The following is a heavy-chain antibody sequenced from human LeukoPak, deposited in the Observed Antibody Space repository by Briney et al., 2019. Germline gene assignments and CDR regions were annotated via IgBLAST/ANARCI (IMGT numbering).Heavy chain of an antibody. J-gene: IGHJ5*02. Sequence: SETLSLTCTVSGGSISSYYWSWIRQPPGKGLEWIGYIYYSGSTNYNPSPKSRVTISVDTSKNQFSLKLSSVTAADTAVYYCALATRSGWFDPWGQGTLVTVSS. CDR2: IYYSGST. V-gene: IGHV4-59*01. CDR3: ALATRSGWFDP. CDR1: GGSISSYY. D-gene: IGHD1-26*01.